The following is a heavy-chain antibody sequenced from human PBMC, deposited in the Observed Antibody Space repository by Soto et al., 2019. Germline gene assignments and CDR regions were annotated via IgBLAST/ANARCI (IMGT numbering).Heavy chain of an antibody. J-gene: IGHJ3*02. V-gene: IGHV1-69*13. CDR3: ARRPAAGPVAGISFDI. CDR1: GGTFSSYA. CDR2: IIPIFGTA. D-gene: IGHD6-19*01. Sequence: GASVKVSCKASGGTFSSYAISWVRQAPGQGLEWMGGIIPIFGTANYAQKFQGRVTITADESTSTAYMELSSLRSEDTAVYYCARRPAAGPVAGISFDIWGQGTMVTVSS.